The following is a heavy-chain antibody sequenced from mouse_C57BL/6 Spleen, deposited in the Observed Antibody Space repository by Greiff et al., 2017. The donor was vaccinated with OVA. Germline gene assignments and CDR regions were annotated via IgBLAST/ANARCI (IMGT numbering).Heavy chain of an antibody. CDR3: ARWRPRGNNYVDY. J-gene: IGHJ2*01. V-gene: IGHV7-3*01. Sequence: EVKLVESGGGLVQPGGSLSLSCAASGFTFTDYYMSWVRQPPGKALEWLGFIRNKANGYTTEYSASVKGRFTISRDNSQSILYLQMNALRAEDSATYYCARWRPRGNNYVDYWGQGTTLTVSS. CDR2: IRNKANGYTT. D-gene: IGHD2-1*01. CDR1: GFTFTDYY.